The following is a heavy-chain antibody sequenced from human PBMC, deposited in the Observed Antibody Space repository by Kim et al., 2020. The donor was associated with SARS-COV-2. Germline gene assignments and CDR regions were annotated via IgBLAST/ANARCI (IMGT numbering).Heavy chain of an antibody. CDR2: INHSGST. V-gene: IGHV4-34*01. J-gene: IGHJ4*02. D-gene: IGHD2-15*01. CDR1: GGSFSGYY. CDR3: ARGWVYCSGGSCYPKRPHGYFDY. Sequence: SETLSLTCAVYGGSFSGYYWSWIRQPPGKGLEWIGEINHSGSTNYNPSLKSRVTISVDTSKNQFSLKLSSVTAADTAVYYCARGWVYCSGGSCYPKRPHGYFDYWGQGTLVTVSS.